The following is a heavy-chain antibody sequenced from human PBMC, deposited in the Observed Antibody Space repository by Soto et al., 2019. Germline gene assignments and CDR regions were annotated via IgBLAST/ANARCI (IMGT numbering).Heavy chain of an antibody. CDR1: GYSFSNYW. CDR3: ARLPNLYSPYFDF. Sequence: EVQLVQSGIEVKKPGESLRISCQTSGYSFSNYWIGWLRQMPGKGLEWMGILFPGDSDTKYSPSFQGHVTISVDKSITTAYLLFTSLKASDTAIYFCARLPNLYSPYFDFWGQGTLVTVSS. D-gene: IGHD1-26*01. CDR2: LFPGDSDT. V-gene: IGHV5-51*01. J-gene: IGHJ4*02.